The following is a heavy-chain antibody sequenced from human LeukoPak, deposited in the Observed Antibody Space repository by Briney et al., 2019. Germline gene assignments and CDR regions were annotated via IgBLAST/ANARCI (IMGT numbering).Heavy chain of an antibody. CDR1: TTTTGTST. CDR2: FSGGGDS. V-gene: IGHV3-23*01. CDR3: GKEVERHFDLKY. J-gene: IGHJ4*02. Sequence: ISPSSATSTTTTGTSTATWIPTAPGKGMTSVSAFSGGGDSYYADSVKGRFTISRDNSKKILYLQMDSLRAEDTAVYYCGKEVERHFDLKYWGQGTLVTVSS.